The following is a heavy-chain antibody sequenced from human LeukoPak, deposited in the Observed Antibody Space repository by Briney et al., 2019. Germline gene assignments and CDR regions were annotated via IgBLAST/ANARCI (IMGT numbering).Heavy chain of an antibody. CDR1: GFTFSIYS. D-gene: IGHD3-10*01. Sequence: PGGSLRLSCAASGFTFSIYSMNWVRQAPGKGLEWVSYITSSSGTIYYADSVKGRFTISRDNAKNSLYLQMNSLRAEDTAVYYCARLNYYGSGSANNWFDPWGQGTLVTVSS. V-gene: IGHV3-48*04. CDR2: ITSSSGTI. CDR3: ARLNYYGSGSANNWFDP. J-gene: IGHJ5*02.